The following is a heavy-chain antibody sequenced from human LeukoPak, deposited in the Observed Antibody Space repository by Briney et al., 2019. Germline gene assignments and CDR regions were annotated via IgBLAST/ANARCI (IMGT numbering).Heavy chain of an antibody. J-gene: IGHJ4*02. V-gene: IGHV2-5*02. CDR1: GFSLSTRGVG. CDR2: IYWDDDK. D-gene: IGHD3-16*02. CDR3: AHVAFGGVIVSYFDY. Sequence: SGPTLVNPPQTLTLTCTFSGFSLSTRGVGVGWIRQPPGKALEWLSLIYWDDDKRYSPSLKNRLTITKDTSKNQVVLTMTNMDPVDTATYYCAHVAFGGVIVSYFDYWGQGTLVTVSS.